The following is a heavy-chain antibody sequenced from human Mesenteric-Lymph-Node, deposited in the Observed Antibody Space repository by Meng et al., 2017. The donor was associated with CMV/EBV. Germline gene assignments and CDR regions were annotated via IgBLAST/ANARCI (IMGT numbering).Heavy chain of an antibody. D-gene: IGHD3-16*01. V-gene: IGHV3-48*03. CDR2: IDADGNI. CDR3: ATTLSGYTFGGNYYGMDV. J-gene: IGHJ6*02. Sequence: GESLKISCAASGFTFSSSEMNWVRQAPGKGLEWVSFIDADGNIKYGVSVKGRFTISRDNPRNSLYLQMNSLRAEDTSVYYCATTLSGYTFGGNYYGMDVWGQGTTVTVSS. CDR1: GFTFSSSE.